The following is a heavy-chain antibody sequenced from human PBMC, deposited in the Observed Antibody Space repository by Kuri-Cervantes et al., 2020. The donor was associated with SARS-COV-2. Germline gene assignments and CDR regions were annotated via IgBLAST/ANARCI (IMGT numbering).Heavy chain of an antibody. CDR3: AKGARGDMDAFDI. CDR1: GFTFSSYA. V-gene: IGHV3-23*01. J-gene: IGHJ3*02. D-gene: IGHD2-15*01. CDR2: ISGSGGST. Sequence: GESLKISCAASGFTFSSYAMSWVRQAPGKGLEWVSAISGSGGSTYYADAVKGRFTISRDNSKNTLYLQMNSLRAEDTAVYYCAKGARGDMDAFDIWGLGTMVTVSS.